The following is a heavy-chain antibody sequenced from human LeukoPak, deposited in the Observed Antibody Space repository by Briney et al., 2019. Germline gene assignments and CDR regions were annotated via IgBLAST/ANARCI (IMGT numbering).Heavy chain of an antibody. CDR1: GGSISSYY. J-gene: IGHJ4*02. CDR3: ARYYGSSGYAFDY. Sequence: SETLSLTCTVSGGSISSYYWSWIRQPPGKGLEWIGYIYYGGSTNYNPSLKSRVTISVDTSKNQFSLKLSSVTAADTAVYYCARYYGSSGYAFDYWGQGTLVTVSS. V-gene: IGHV4-59*01. D-gene: IGHD3-22*01. CDR2: IYYGGST.